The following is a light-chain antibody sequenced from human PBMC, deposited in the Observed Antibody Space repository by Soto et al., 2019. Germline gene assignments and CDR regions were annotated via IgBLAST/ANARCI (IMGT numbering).Light chain of an antibody. J-gene: IGLJ1*01. V-gene: IGLV1-40*01. CDR3: QSYDSSLSGYV. CDR1: SSNIGAGYD. CDR2: GNS. Sequence: QSVLTQPPSVSGAPGQRVTISCTGSSSNIGAGYDVHWYQQLPGTAPKLLIYGNSTRPSGVPDRFSGSKSGTSASLAITGLQAEDEADYYCQSYDSSLSGYVFGTGTKVNVL.